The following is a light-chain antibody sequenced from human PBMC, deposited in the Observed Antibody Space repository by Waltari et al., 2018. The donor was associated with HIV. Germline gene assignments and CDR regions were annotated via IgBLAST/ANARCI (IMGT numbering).Light chain of an antibody. V-gene: IGLV2-14*01. CDR2: EVS. J-gene: IGLJ1*01. CDR1: SSHVGGYHH. Sequence: QSALTQPASVSGSPGQSITISCTGTSSHVGGYHHVPGYQKHPGKAPKLMIYEVSNRPSGVSNRFSGSKSGNTASLTISGLQAEDEADYYCSSYTSSSALVVFGTGTKVTVL. CDR3: SSYTSSSALVV.